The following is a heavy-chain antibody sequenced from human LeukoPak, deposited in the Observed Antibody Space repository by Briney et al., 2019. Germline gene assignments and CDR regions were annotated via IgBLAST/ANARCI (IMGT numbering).Heavy chain of an antibody. D-gene: IGHD6-19*01. CDR3: ARDHGSGWTWAYDY. V-gene: IGHV4-59*01. CDR2: IYYSGST. CDR1: GGSISSYY. J-gene: IGHJ4*02. Sequence: SETLSLTCTVSGGSISSYYWSWIRQPPGKGLEWIGYIYYSGSTNYNPSLKSRVTISVDTSKNQFSLKLSSVTAADTAVYYCARDHGSGWTWAYDYWGQGTLVTVSS.